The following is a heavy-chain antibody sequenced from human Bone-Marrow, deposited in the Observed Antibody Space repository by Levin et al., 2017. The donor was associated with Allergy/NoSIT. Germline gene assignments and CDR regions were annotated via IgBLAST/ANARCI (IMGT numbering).Heavy chain of an antibody. CDR3: ARDRTSKYSSSGYYFDY. CDR1: GFTFSRYT. D-gene: IGHD6-6*01. V-gene: IGHV3-30-3*01. Sequence: GESLKISCAASGFTFSRYTIHCVRQAPGKGLEWVAFISEDGSNKYYADSVKGRFTISRDNSKNTLSLQMNSLRAEDTALYYCARDRTSKYSSSGYYFDYWGQGTLVTVSS. CDR2: ISEDGSNK. J-gene: IGHJ4*02.